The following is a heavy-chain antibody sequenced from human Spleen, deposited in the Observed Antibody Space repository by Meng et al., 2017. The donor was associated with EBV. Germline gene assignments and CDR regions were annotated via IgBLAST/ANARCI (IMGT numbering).Heavy chain of an antibody. V-gene: IGHV4-39*07. D-gene: IGHD6-13*01. CDR1: GASISGSSYF. CDR2: IYYSGTT. J-gene: IGHJ4*02. CDR3: ARDGTGRYSTRRLSY. Sequence: QLQLQESGPGLVKPSETLSLTCPASGASISGSSYFWGWIRQPPGKGLGWIGNIYYSGTTYYNPSLKSRVTISLDTSKNQFSLRLTSVTAADTAVYYCARDGTGRYSTRRLSYWGQGTLVTVYS.